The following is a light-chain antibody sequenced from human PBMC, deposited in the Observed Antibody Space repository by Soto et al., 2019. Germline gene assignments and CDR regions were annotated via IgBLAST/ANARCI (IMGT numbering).Light chain of an antibody. CDR3: QQRHMWPIT. J-gene: IGKJ5*01. Sequence: EIVLTQSPATLSLSPGERATPSCRASQSVHSSLAWFQQKPGQAPRLLIYDAPNRATGIPARFSGSGSGTDFTLTISSLEPEDFAVYYCQQRHMWPITFGQGTRLEIK. CDR1: QSVHSS. V-gene: IGKV3-11*01. CDR2: DAP.